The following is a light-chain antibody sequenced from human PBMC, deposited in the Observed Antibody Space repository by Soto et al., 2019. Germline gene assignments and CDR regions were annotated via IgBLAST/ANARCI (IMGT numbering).Light chain of an antibody. Sequence: QAVVTQPPSASGTPGQRVTISCSGSSSNIGGNAVSWYQHLPGTAPKLLIYVNSQRSSGVPDRFSGSKSGTSASLAISGLHSEDEADYYCAAWDDKLNGVIFGGGTKLTVL. CDR2: VNS. CDR1: SSNIGGNA. J-gene: IGLJ2*01. CDR3: AAWDDKLNGVI. V-gene: IGLV1-44*01.